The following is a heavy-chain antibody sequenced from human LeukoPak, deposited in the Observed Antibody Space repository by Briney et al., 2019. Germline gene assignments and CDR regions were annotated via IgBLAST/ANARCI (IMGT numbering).Heavy chain of an antibody. D-gene: IGHD3-10*01. V-gene: IGHV3-23*01. Sequence: GGSLRLSCAASGFTFSSYAMSWVRQAPGKGLEWVSAISGSGGSTYYADSVKGRFTISRDNSKNTLYLQMNSLRAEDTAVYYCAKNIMVRGVMAWDYWGRGTLVTVSP. CDR2: ISGSGGST. J-gene: IGHJ4*02. CDR3: AKNIMVRGVMAWDY. CDR1: GFTFSSYA.